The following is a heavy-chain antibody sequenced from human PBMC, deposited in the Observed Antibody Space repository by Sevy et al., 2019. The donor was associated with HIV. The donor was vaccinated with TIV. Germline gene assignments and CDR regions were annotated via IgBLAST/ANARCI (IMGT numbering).Heavy chain of an antibody. Sequence: SETLTLTCAVHYGAFSGYYWNWIRQVPGKGLEWIGEINASGITYYNPSLKSRVTISVDTSKKQFSLKLNSVTAVDSAVYFCARSPPVVVVPGAPSWFDPWGQGTMVTVSS. CDR3: ARSPPVVVVPGAPSWFDP. D-gene: IGHD2-2*01. CDR2: INASGIT. J-gene: IGHJ5*02. V-gene: IGHV4-34*01. CDR1: YGAFSGYY.